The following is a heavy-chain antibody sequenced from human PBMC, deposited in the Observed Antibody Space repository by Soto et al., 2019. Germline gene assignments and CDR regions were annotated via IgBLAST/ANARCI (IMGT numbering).Heavy chain of an antibody. Sequence: QVQLVESGGGVVQPGRSLRLSCAASGFTFSSYTMHWARQAPGKGLEWVALIYYDGSQKYYADSVKGRFTISRDNSKKMMNLDMNSLRTEDTAVYYCTRGGGHQLGDCYDNWGQGTLVTVSS. CDR1: GFTFSSYT. CDR3: TRGGGHQLGDCYDN. V-gene: IGHV3-30*04. CDR2: IYYDGSQK. D-gene: IGHD2-21*02. J-gene: IGHJ4*02.